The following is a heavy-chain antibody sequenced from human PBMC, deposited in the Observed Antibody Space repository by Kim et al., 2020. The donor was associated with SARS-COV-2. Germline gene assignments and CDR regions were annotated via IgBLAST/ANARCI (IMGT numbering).Heavy chain of an antibody. V-gene: IGHV1-3*01. D-gene: IGHD6-19*01. Sequence: NTRYSQKVKGRGSITRDTPATTAYLELSGLISEDTAVYYCAREAVAGSFDYWGQGSLVTVSS. CDR2: NT. CDR3: AREAVAGSFDY. J-gene: IGHJ4*02.